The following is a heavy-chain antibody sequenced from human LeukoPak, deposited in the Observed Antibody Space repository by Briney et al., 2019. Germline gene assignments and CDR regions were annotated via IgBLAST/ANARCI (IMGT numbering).Heavy chain of an antibody. CDR2: INPSRGST. V-gene: IGHV1-46*01. J-gene: IGHJ4*02. D-gene: IGHD3-22*01. CDR1: GYTFTSYY. Sequence: ASVKVSCKASGYTFTSYYIHWVRQAPGQGLEWMGIINPSRGSTSYAQKFQGRVTMTRGASTSTFYMELSSLRSEDTAVYYCARDIYYDSEIDYWGQGTLVTVSS. CDR3: ARDIYYDSEIDY.